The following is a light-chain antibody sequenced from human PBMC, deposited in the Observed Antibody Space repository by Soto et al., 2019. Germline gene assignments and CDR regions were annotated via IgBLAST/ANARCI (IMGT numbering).Light chain of an antibody. CDR2: DAS. J-gene: IGKJ1*01. V-gene: IGKV3-20*01. CDR3: HSYDKWPPGT. Sequence: TQSPCPLSMSPCARAPPSCSTIQSVSSSYLAWYQQKPGEAPRLLIFDASARAVDIPGRFSGSVSGTEFTLTISSLQPEDFAVYFCHSYDKWPPGTFGQGTKVDIK. CDR1: QSVSSSY.